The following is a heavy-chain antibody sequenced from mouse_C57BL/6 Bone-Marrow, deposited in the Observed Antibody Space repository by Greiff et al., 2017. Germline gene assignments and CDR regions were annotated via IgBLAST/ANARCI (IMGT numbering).Heavy chain of an antibody. CDR1: GFNIKDDY. V-gene: IGHV14-4*01. D-gene: IGHD1-1*01. CDR2: IDPENGDT. CDR3: TYYYGSSGWYFDV. Sequence: VQLQQSGAELVRPGASVKLSCTASGFNIKDDYMHWVKQRPEPGLEWIGWIDPENGDTAYASKFQGKATITADPSSNTAYLQLSSLTSEDTAVYYGTYYYGSSGWYFDVWGTGTTGTVSS. J-gene: IGHJ1*03.